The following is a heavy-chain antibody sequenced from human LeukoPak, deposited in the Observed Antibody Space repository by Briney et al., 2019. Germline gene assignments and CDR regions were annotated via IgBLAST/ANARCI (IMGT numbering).Heavy chain of an antibody. D-gene: IGHD6-13*01. J-gene: IGHJ5*02. Sequence: GGSLRLSCAASGFTFSSYSMNWVRQAPGKGLEWVSSISSSSYIYYADSVKGRFTISRDNAKNSLYLQMNSLRVEDTAVYYCARDLGYSSSWPFNWFDPWGQGTLVTVSS. CDR3: ARDLGYSSSWPFNWFDP. CDR2: ISSSSYI. V-gene: IGHV3-21*01. CDR1: GFTFSSYS.